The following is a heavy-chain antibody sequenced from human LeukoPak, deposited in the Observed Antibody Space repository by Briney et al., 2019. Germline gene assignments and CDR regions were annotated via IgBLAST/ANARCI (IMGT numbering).Heavy chain of an antibody. V-gene: IGHV3-21*01. CDR3: ARDLTYYYDSSGYSVIDY. J-gene: IGHJ4*02. CDR1: GFTFSSYS. Sequence: PGGSLRLSCEASGFTFSSYSMNWVRQAPGKGLEWVSSISSSSSYIYYADSVKGRFTISRDNAKNSLYLQMNSLRAEDTAVYYCARDLTYYYDSSGYSVIDYWGQGTLVTVSS. CDR2: ISSSSSYI. D-gene: IGHD3-22*01.